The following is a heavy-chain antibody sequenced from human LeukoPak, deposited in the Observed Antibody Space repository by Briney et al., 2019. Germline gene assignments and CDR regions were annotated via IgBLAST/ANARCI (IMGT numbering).Heavy chain of an antibody. CDR2: ISYDGSNK. V-gene: IGHV3-30*04. CDR3: ATQAGGSSWYRSWFDP. Sequence: PGGSLRLSCAASGFTFSSYAMHWVRQAPGKGLEWVAVISYDGSNKYYADSVKGRFTISRDNSKNTLYLQMNSLRAEDTAVYYCATQAGGSSWYRSWFDPWGQGTLVTVSS. D-gene: IGHD6-13*01. CDR1: GFTFSSYA. J-gene: IGHJ5*02.